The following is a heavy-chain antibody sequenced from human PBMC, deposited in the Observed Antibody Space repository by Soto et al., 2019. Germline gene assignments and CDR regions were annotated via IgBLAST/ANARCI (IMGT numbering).Heavy chain of an antibody. J-gene: IGHJ4*02. CDR2: MSSDGSTT. Sequence: EVQLVESGGGLVQPGGSLRLSCAASGFTFSSYWMHWVRQAPGKGLGWVSRMSSDGSTTCYADSVKGRFTISRDNAKNTLYLKMNGLKADETALYYYSTVTNWGRGTLVSVSS. CDR1: GFTFSSYW. CDR3: STVTN. D-gene: IGHD4-17*01. V-gene: IGHV3-74*02.